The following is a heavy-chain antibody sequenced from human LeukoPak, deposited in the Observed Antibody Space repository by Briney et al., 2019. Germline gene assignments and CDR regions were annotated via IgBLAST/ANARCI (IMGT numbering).Heavy chain of an antibody. Sequence: GGSLGLSCAASGFTFSSYWMHWVRQAPGKGLVWVSRINTDGSTTSYADSVKGRFTISRDNAKNTLYLQMNSLRAEDTAVYYCARLVAAAGFDYWGQGTLVTVSS. CDR3: ARLVAAAGFDY. D-gene: IGHD6-13*01. J-gene: IGHJ4*02. CDR2: INTDGSTT. V-gene: IGHV3-74*01. CDR1: GFTFSSYW.